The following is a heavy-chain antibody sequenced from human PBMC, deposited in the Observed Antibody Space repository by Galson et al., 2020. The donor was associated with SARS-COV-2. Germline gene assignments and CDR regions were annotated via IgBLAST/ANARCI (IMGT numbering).Heavy chain of an antibody. D-gene: IGHD1-26*01. CDR3: ARRGGSYNRWYFGL. Sequence: GESLKISCKGSGNSFTSYWIAWVRQMPGKGLEWMGIIYPGDSETRYSPSLQGQVTISVDNSISTAYLQWSSLKASDTAMYYCARRGGSYNRWYFGLWGRGTLVTVSS. J-gene: IGHJ2*01. CDR2: IYPGDSET. V-gene: IGHV5-51*01. CDR1: GNSFTSYW.